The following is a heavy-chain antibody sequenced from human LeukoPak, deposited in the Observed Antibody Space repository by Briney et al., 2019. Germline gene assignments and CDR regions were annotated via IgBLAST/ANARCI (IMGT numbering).Heavy chain of an antibody. V-gene: IGHV3-66*02. Sequence: PGGSLRLSCAASGFTASNNYMSWVRQAPGKGLEWVSVIYSGGSTYYADSVRGRFTISRDNSKNTLYLQMNSLRAEDTAVYYCARVTMARGVILFDYWGQGTLVTVSS. D-gene: IGHD3-10*01. J-gene: IGHJ4*02. CDR3: ARVTMARGVILFDY. CDR2: IYSGGST. CDR1: GFTASNNY.